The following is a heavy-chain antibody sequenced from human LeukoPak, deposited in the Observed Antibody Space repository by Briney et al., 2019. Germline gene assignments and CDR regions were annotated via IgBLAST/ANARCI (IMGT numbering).Heavy chain of an antibody. D-gene: IGHD5-12*01. CDR3: ARGTIGWLRVDY. J-gene: IGHJ4*02. CDR1: GYTFTGYY. CDR2: INPNRGGT. Sequence: GASVKVSCKASGYTFTGYYMHWVRQAPGQGLEWMGRINPNRGGTNYAQKFQGRVTMTRDTSISTAYMELSRLRSDDTAVYYWARGTIGWLRVDYWGQGTLVTVSS. V-gene: IGHV1-2*06.